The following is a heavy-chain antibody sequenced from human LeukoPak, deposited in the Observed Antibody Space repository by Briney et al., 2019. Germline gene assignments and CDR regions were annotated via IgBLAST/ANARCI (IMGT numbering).Heavy chain of an antibody. CDR3: AREAGRVGAGDY. Sequence: ASVKLSCKASGGTFSSYAISWVRHAPGQGLEWRGRIIPIFGTANYAQKFQGRVTITADKSTSTAYMELSSLRSEDTAVYYCAREAGRVGAGDYWGQGTLVTVSS. J-gene: IGHJ4*02. V-gene: IGHV1-69*06. CDR2: IIPIFGTA. CDR1: GGTFSSYA. D-gene: IGHD1-26*01.